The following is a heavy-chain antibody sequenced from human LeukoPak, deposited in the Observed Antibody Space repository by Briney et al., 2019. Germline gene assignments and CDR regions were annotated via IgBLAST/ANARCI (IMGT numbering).Heavy chain of an antibody. Sequence: GASVKVSCKASGYTFTSYYMHWVRQAPGQGLEWMGWINPNSGGTNYAQKFQGRVTMTRDTSISTAYMELSRLRSDDTAVYYCAREPIPSMVRGVIYDYWGQGTLVTVSS. CDR3: AREPIPSMVRGVIYDY. J-gene: IGHJ4*02. V-gene: IGHV1-2*02. CDR1: GYTFTSYY. D-gene: IGHD3-10*01. CDR2: INPNSGGT.